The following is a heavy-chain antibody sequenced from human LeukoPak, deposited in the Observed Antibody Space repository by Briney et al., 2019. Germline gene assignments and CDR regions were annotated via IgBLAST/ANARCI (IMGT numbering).Heavy chain of an antibody. CDR3: AKDATWISPGD. V-gene: IGHV3-23*01. J-gene: IGHJ4*02. D-gene: IGHD5-12*01. CDR1: GFTFSSYG. Sequence: GGTLRLSCAASGFTFSSYGMNWVRQAPGKGLEWVSAISGSGGSTYYADSVKGRFTISRDNSKNTLYLQMNSLRAEDTAVYYCAKDATWISPGDWGQGTLVTVSS. CDR2: ISGSGGST.